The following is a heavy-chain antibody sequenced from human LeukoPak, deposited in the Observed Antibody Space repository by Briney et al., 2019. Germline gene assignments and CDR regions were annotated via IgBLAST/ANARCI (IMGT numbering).Heavy chain of an antibody. Sequence: GGSLRLSCAASGFTFSNYEMNWVRQAPGKGLEWVAYIVGSGDNKQYADSVKGRFTISRDNAKNSLYLQMNSLRAEDTAVYYCAELGITMIGGVWGKGTTVTISS. CDR1: GFTFSNYE. V-gene: IGHV3-48*03. D-gene: IGHD3-10*02. CDR2: IVGSGDNK. CDR3: AELGITMIGGV. J-gene: IGHJ6*04.